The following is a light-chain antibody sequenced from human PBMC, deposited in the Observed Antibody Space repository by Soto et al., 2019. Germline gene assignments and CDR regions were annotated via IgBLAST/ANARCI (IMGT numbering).Light chain of an antibody. CDR2: EVT. Sequence: QSALTQPASVSGSPGQSITISCTGTSSDVGGYHYVSWYQQHPGKAPKLMIHEVTKRPSGVPDRFSGSKSGNTASLTVSGLQGEDEADYYCSSYAGSNNVVFGGGTKLTVL. CDR3: SSYAGSNNVV. V-gene: IGLV2-8*01. J-gene: IGLJ2*01. CDR1: SSDVGGYHY.